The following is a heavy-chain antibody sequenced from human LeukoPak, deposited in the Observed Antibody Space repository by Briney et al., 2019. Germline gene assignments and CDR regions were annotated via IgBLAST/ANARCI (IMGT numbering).Heavy chain of an antibody. CDR1: GFTFSDYS. D-gene: IGHD5-24*01. J-gene: IGHJ4*02. CDR3: ARDYKYAFDN. V-gene: IGHV3-48*01. Sequence: GGSLRLSCAASGFTFSDYSMNWVRQAPGKGLEWISYIGIDSGNTNYADSVKGRFTISGDKAKNSLYLQKNSLRVEDTAVYYCARDYKYAFDNWGQGTLVTVSS. CDR2: IGIDSGNT.